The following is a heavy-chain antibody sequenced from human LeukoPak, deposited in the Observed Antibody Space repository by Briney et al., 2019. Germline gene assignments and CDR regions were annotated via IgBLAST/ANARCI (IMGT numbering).Heavy chain of an antibody. J-gene: IGHJ4*02. CDR1: GLTFSSYD. CDR3: AKRTSEDYYFDY. V-gene: IGHV3-23*01. D-gene: IGHD3/OR15-3a*01. Sequence: GGSLRLSCAASGLTFSSYDMGWVRQAPGKGLEWVSAISSSGASTYYADSVKGRFTISRDNSKNTPYLQMNSLRAEDTAVYYCAKRTSEDYYFDYWGQGILVTVSS. CDR2: ISSSGAST.